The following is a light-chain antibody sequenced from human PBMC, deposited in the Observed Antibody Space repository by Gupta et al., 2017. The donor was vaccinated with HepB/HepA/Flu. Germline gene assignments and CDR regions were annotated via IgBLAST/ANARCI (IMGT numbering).Light chain of an antibody. J-gene: IGLJ2*01. Sequence: QSALTQPASVPGSPGQSITISCTATSSDVGGYNYVSWYQQHPGKAPNLVIYNVSNRPSGVSNRFSGSKSGTSASLAISGLQSEDEADYYCTAYTGSSTRVVFGGGTKLTVL. CDR3: TAYTGSSTRVV. CDR2: NVS. CDR1: SSDVGGYNY. V-gene: IGLV2-14*01.